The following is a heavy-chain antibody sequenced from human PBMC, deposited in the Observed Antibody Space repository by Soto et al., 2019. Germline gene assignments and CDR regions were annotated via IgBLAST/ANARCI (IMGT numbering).Heavy chain of an antibody. D-gene: IGHD4-17*01. V-gene: IGHV1-69*06. J-gene: IGHJ6*02. Sequence: VKVSCKASGGTFSSYAISWVRQAPGQGLEWMGGIIPIFGTANYAQKFQGRVTITADKSTSTAYMELSSLRSEDTAVYYCARGRTPSQVTVTTRYYYYYGMDVWGQGTTVTVSS. CDR2: IIPIFGTA. CDR1: GGTFSSYA. CDR3: ARGRTPSQVTVTTRYYYYYGMDV.